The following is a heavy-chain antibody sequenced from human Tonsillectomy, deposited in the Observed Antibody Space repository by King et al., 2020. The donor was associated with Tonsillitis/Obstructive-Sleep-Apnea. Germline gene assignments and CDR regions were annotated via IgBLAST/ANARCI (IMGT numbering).Heavy chain of an antibody. Sequence: VQLVESGGGLVKPGGSLRLSCAASGITFSNAWMSWVRQAPGKGLEWVGRIKSKTDDGTTDYAAPVKGRFTISRDDSKNTLYLQIYSLKTEDTAVYYCTADRIQPLHVNYYYYMDVWGKGTTVTVSS. CDR3: TADRIQPLHVNYYYYMDV. CDR1: GITFSNAW. D-gene: IGHD5-18*01. J-gene: IGHJ6*03. V-gene: IGHV3-15*01. CDR2: IKSKTDDGTT.